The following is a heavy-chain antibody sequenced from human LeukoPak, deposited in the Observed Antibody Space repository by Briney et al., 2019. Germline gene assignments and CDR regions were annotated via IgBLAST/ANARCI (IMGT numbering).Heavy chain of an antibody. J-gene: IGHJ4*02. CDR3: ARGDIVVVPYYFDY. Sequence: GGSLRLSCAASEFSISNSAMSWVRQAPGKGLEWVAVISYDGSNKYYADSVKGRFTISRDNSKNTLYLQMNSLRAEDTAVYYCARGDIVVVPYYFDYWGQGTLVTVSS. CDR2: ISYDGSNK. D-gene: IGHD2-2*01. CDR1: EFSISNSA. V-gene: IGHV3-30*04.